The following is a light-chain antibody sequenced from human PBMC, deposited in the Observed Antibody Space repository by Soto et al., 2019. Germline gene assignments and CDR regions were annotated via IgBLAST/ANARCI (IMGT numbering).Light chain of an antibody. Sequence: QPVLTQPASVSGSPGQSITISCTGTSSDVGGYNYVSWYQQHPGKAPKLMIYEVSNRPSGVSNRFSGSKSGNTASLTISGLQAEDEADYYCSSYTSSSILYVFGTGTKVTVL. V-gene: IGLV2-14*01. CDR3: SSYTSSSILYV. J-gene: IGLJ1*01. CDR1: SSDVGGYNY. CDR2: EVS.